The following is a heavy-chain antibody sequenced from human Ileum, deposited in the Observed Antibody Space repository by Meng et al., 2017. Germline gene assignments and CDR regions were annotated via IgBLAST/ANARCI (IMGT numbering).Heavy chain of an antibody. CDR2: ISHSGST. Sequence: VELAGSGHWLWKPSGTLSLSCAVSGGYSCSRYWWSWVRQPPGKGLEWIGEISHSGSTSYNPSLKSLVTISVDKSQNQFSLKLSSVTAADTAVYYCASLRYNWNYSADYWGQGTLVTVSS. D-gene: IGHD1-7*01. J-gene: IGHJ4*02. CDR1: GGYSCSRYW. V-gene: IGHV4-4*02. CDR3: ASLRYNWNYSADY.